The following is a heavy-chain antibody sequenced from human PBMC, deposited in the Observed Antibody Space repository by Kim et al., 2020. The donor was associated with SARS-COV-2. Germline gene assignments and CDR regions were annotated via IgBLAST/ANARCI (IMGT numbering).Heavy chain of an antibody. D-gene: IGHD5-18*01. J-gene: IGHJ4*02. CDR3: ARGGEYGDGYSDFDY. Sequence: ASVKVSCKASGFTFTSYAIHWVRQAPGQRLEWMGWINAGNGNTKYSQKFQGRVTITRDTSASTAYMELSSLRSEDTDVYYCARGGEYGDGYSDFDYWGQGTLVTVSS. V-gene: IGHV1-3*01. CDR2: INAGNGNT. CDR1: GFTFTSYA.